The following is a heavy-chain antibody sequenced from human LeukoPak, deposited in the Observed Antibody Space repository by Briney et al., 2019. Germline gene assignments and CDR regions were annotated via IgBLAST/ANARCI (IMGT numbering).Heavy chain of an antibody. CDR1: SGSISSYY. V-gene: IGHV4-59*01. J-gene: IGHJ6*04. Sequence: SETLSLTCTVSSGSISSYYWSWIRQPPGKGLEWIGYIYYSGSTNYNPSLKSRVTISVDTSKNQFSLKLSSVTAAGTAVYYCARDQPRGYSYGYGGAPDVWGKGTTVTVSS. CDR2: IYYSGST. CDR3: ARDQPRGYSYGYGGAPDV. D-gene: IGHD5-18*01.